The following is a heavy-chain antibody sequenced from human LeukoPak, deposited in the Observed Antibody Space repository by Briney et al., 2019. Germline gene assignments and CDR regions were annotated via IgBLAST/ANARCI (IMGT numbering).Heavy chain of an antibody. CDR2: IYTSGST. CDR1: GGSISSYY. Sequence: SETLSLTCTVSGGSISSYYWSWIRQPAGKGLEWIGRIYTSGSTNYNPSLKSRVTISVDKSKNQFSLKLSSVTAADTAVYYCASWGAATPPGGRYYYYYYMDVWGKGPRSPSP. CDR3: ASWGAATPPGGRYYYYYYMDV. D-gene: IGHD2-15*01. V-gene: IGHV4-4*07. J-gene: IGHJ6*03.